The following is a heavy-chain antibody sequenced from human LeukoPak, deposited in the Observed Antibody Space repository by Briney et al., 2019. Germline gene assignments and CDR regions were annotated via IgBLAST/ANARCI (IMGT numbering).Heavy chain of an antibody. D-gene: IGHD6-13*01. CDR1: GYTFTSYA. Sequence: GASVKVSCKASGYTFTSYAMHWVHQAPGQRLEWMGWINAGNGNTKYSQEFQGRVTITRDTSASTAYMELSSLRSEDMAVYYCARSIAAAGPFSSSWFDPWGQGTLVTVSS. CDR3: ARSIAAAGPFSSSWFDP. J-gene: IGHJ5*02. CDR2: INAGNGNT. V-gene: IGHV1-3*03.